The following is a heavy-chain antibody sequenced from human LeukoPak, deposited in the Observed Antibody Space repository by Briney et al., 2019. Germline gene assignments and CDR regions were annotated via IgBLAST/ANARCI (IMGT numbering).Heavy chain of an antibody. V-gene: IGHV3-21*01. CDR1: GFTFSSYS. D-gene: IGHD7-27*01. CDR2: ISSSSSYI. J-gene: IGHJ4*02. CDR3: ARAKTGEGYFDY. Sequence: GGSLRLSCAASGFTFSSYSMNWVRQAPGKGLEWVSFISSSSSYIYYADSVKGRFTISRDNAKNSLYLQMNSLRAEDTAVYYCARAKTGEGYFDYWGQGTLVTVSS.